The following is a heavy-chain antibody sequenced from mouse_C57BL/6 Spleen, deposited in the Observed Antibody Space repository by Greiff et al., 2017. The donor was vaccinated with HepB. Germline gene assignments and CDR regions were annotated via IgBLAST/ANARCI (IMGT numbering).Heavy chain of an antibody. CDR3: ARHEEELAWCAY. CDR2: FYPGSGSI. D-gene: IGHD4-1*01. V-gene: IGHV1-62-2*01. CDR1: GYTFTEYT. J-gene: IGHJ3*01. Sequence: QVHVKQSGAELVKPGASVKLSCKASGYTFTEYTIHWVKQRSGQGLEWIGWFYPGSGSIKYNEKFKDKATLTADKSSSTVYMELSRWTAEDSAVYFCARHEEELAWCAYWGQGTLVTVSA.